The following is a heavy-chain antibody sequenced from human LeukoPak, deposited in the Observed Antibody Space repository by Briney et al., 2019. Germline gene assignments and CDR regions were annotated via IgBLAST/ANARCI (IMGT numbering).Heavy chain of an antibody. CDR2: ISGSGGST. Sequence: GGSLRLSCAASGFTFSSYAMSWVRQAPGKGLEWISTISGSGGSTYYADPVKGRFTISRDNSKTTLYVRMNSLRAEDTAVYYCAKSHRSSWHDYLFDYWGQGTLVTVSS. CDR3: AKSHRSSWHDYLFDY. CDR1: GFTFSSYA. J-gene: IGHJ4*02. D-gene: IGHD6-13*01. V-gene: IGHV3-23*01.